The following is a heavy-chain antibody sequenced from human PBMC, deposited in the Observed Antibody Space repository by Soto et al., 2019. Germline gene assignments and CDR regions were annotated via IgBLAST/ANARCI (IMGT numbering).Heavy chain of an antibody. Sequence: GGSLRLSCAASGFTFSSYWMSWVRQAPGKGLEWVANIKQDGSEKYYVDSVKGRFTISRDNAKNSLYLQMNSLRAEDTAVYYCARDSYDYYGSGSYYNPEFGYWGQGTLVTVSS. J-gene: IGHJ4*02. CDR1: GFTFSSYW. D-gene: IGHD3-10*01. CDR3: ARDSYDYYGSGSYYNPEFGY. V-gene: IGHV3-7*01. CDR2: IKQDGSEK.